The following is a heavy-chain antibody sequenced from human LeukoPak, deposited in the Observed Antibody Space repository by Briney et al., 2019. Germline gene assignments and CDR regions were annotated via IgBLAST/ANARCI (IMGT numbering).Heavy chain of an antibody. D-gene: IGHD3-9*01. Sequence: GGSLSLFCAASGFTFCSYAMSCARQAPGKGLEGVSAVSGSGGSTYYAAYVTGRLTISSDNSKNTLYLHMNSLRAEDTTAYYCAKVGLYYNILPGYPTPLGYFDYWGQGTLVTVSS. CDR3: AKVGLYYNILPGYPTPLGYFDY. CDR1: GFTFCSYA. V-gene: IGHV3-23*01. CDR2: VSGSGGST. J-gene: IGHJ4*02.